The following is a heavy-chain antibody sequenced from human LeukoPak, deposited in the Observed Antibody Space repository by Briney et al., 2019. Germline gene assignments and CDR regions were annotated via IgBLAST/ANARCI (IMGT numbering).Heavy chain of an antibody. CDR3: AREGGPIYFDS. D-gene: IGHD1-26*01. J-gene: IGHJ4*02. V-gene: IGHV4-4*07. Sequence: PSETLSLTCTVSGASISRYYWSWIRQPAGEELEWIGRIYSSGRTDYNPSLKSRVTISVDTSKNHLSLKLTSVTAADTAVYYCAREGGPIYFDSWGQGTLVTVSS. CDR1: GASISRYY. CDR2: IYSSGRT.